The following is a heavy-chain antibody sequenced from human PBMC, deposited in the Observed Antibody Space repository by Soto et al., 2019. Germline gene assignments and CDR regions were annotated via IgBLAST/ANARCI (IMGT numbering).Heavy chain of an antibody. CDR2: IKSKTDGGTT. CDR3: STRKRMIVVQDPFDI. D-gene: IGHD3-22*01. CDR1: GFTFTNAW. J-gene: IGHJ3*02. V-gene: IGHV3-15*01. Sequence: EVQLVESGGGLVKPGGSLRLSCAVSGFTFTNAWMSWVRQAPGKGLEWVGRIKSKTDGGTTDYAAPVKGRFTIASDDSKNTVFLQMNSLKIEDTAVYYCSTRKRMIVVQDPFDIWGQGTVVTVSS.